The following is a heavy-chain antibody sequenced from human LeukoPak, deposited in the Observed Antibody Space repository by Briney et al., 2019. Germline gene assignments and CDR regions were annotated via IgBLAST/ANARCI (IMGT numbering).Heavy chain of an antibody. CDR2: LSGSGTAT. V-gene: IGHV3-23*01. CDR1: QFTFSRFA. D-gene: IGHD2-21*01. CDR3: AKHLGSHSFLFYYMDV. J-gene: IGHJ6*03. Sequence: PGGSLRLSCEASQFTFSRFAMSWIRQAPGTGLEWVSTLSGSGTATYYAASVKGRFTTSRDNSKDTLYLQMDNLRADDTAVYYCAKHLGSHSFLFYYMDVWGTGTSVIVSS.